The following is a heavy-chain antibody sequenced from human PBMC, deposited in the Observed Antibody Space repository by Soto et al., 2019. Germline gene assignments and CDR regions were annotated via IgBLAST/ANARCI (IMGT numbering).Heavy chain of an antibody. CDR3: ASGGASSRCLDP. CDR1: GGSISSYF. CDR2: VYYNGNT. V-gene: IGHV4-59*01. Sequence: SETLSLTCTVSGGSISSYFWSWIRQSPGKGLEWLGYVYYNGNTNYNPSLASRVTISVDTSKNHFCLKLNSVTVADTAVYYCASGGASSRCLDPWGRGTLV. D-gene: IGHD3-10*01. J-gene: IGHJ5*02.